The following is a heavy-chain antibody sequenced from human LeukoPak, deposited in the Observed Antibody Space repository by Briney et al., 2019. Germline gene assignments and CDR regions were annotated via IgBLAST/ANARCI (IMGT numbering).Heavy chain of an antibody. CDR3: ARLSYSSGRTFDY. J-gene: IGHJ4*02. V-gene: IGHV4-59*04. Sequence: SETLSLTCTVSGGSISSYYWSWIRQPPGKGLEWIGYIYYSGNTYYNASLKSQVSISIDTSKNQFSLKLTSVTAADTAVYYCARLSYSSGRTFDYWGQGTLVTVSS. D-gene: IGHD6-19*01. CDR2: IYYSGNT. CDR1: GGSISSYY.